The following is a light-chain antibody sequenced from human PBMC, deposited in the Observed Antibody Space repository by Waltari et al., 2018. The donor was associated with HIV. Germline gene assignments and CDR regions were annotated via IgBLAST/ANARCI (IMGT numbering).Light chain of an antibody. Sequence: SVLTQPPSASGTPGQSVTISCSGSSSNIGSDTVNWYQHLPGTAPKLLIYRNTGRPSGVPDRCSGSKSGTSSSLAISGLQSEDEADYYCAAWDDTLNGPVFGGGTKLTVL. J-gene: IGLJ3*02. CDR1: SSNIGSDT. CDR2: RNT. CDR3: AAWDDTLNGPV. V-gene: IGLV1-44*01.